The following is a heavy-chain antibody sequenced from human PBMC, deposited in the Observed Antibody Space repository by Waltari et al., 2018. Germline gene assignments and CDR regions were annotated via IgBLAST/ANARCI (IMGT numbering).Heavy chain of an antibody. V-gene: IGHV1-18*01. CDR1: GYIFSHYG. CDR3: ARDDVNRSNFGGF. J-gene: IGHJ4*02. D-gene: IGHD3-16*01. CDR2: INPYNGDT. Sequence: QLVQSGAEVKNPGASVKVSCQASGYIFSHYGITWVRKAPGQGLEWMGWINPYNGDTKYEQNLQGRVTMTTDTSTTTAYMEIRTLRSDDTAIYYCARDDVNRSNFGGFWGQGTLVTVSS.